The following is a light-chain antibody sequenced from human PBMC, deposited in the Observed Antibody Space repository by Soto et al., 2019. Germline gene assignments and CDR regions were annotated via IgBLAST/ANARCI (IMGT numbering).Light chain of an antibody. CDR1: QSVSSIY. CDR2: GAS. CDR3: QQSLNPKT. J-gene: IGKJ1*01. V-gene: IGKV3-20*01. Sequence: EIVMTQSPGTLSLSPGERATLSCRASQSVSSIYVAWYQQKPGQPPRLLIYGASTRATGIPDRFSGSGSGTDFTLTIDRLEPEDFASYYCQQSLNPKTFGQGTKVDIK.